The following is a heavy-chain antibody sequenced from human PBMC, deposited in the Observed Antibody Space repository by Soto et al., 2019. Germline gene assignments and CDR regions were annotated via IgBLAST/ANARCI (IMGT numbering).Heavy chain of an antibody. D-gene: IGHD3-10*01. V-gene: IGHV4-34*01. Sequence: PSETLSLTCAVYGGSFSGYFWTWIRQPPGTGLEWIGEINHSGSTNYNPSLKSRVTISVDTSKNQFSLKLTSVTAADTAVYYWARDNITGLFDYWGQGTLVTVSA. CDR2: INHSGST. CDR1: GGSFSGYF. CDR3: ARDNITGLFDY. J-gene: IGHJ4*02.